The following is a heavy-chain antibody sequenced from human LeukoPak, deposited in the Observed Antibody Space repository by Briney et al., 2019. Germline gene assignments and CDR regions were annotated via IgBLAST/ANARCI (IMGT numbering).Heavy chain of an antibody. Sequence: LRLSCAASGFTFDDYAMHWVRQAPGKGLEWVSGISWNSGSIGYADSVKGRFTISRDNAKNSLYLQMNSLRAEDMALYYCAKSAGPDAFDIWGQGTMVTVSS. CDR2: ISWNSGSI. V-gene: IGHV3-9*03. J-gene: IGHJ3*02. CDR1: GFTFDDYA. CDR3: AKSAGPDAFDI. D-gene: IGHD4/OR15-4a*01.